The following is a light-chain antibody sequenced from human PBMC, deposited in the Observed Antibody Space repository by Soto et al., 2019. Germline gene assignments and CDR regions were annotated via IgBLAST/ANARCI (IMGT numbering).Light chain of an antibody. CDR1: SSDVGGYNF. J-gene: IGLJ1*01. CDR2: DVN. V-gene: IGLV2-14*03. Sequence: QSALTQPASVSGSPGQSITISCTGTSSDVGGYNFVSWYQQHPGKVPKLMIFDVNRRPSGVSDRFSGSKSGNTASLTISWLQDEDEGDYYCCSYTSSSTHVFGSGTKVTVL. CDR3: CSYTSSSTHV.